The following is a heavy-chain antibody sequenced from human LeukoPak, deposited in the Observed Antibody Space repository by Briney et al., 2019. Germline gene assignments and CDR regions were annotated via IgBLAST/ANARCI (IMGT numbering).Heavy chain of an antibody. V-gene: IGHV4-4*07. CDR2: VYTSGST. CDR3: ARSDYSYDSSGYRNYYFDY. D-gene: IGHD3-22*01. J-gene: IGHJ4*02. CDR1: GGSLSYYY. Sequence: SETLSLTCTVSGGSLSYYYWSWIRQPARQGLEWIGHVYTSGSTNYSPSLKSRVTMSVDTSKKQFSLKLYSVTAADTAVYYCARSDYSYDSSGYRNYYFDYWGQGTLITVSS.